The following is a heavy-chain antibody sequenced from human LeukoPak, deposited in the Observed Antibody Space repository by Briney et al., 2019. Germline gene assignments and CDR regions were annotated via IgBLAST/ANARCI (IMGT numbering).Heavy chain of an antibody. J-gene: IGHJ4*02. V-gene: IGHV3-23*01. CDR1: GFTFSSYA. CDR3: AREGLAAAGDY. Sequence: GGSLRLSCAASGFTFSSYAMSWVRQAPGKGLEWVSVINTNGGSTYYADSVKGRFTISRDNSKNTLYLQMNSLRGEDTAVYYCAREGLAAAGDYWGQGTLVTVSS. D-gene: IGHD6-13*01. CDR2: INTNGGST.